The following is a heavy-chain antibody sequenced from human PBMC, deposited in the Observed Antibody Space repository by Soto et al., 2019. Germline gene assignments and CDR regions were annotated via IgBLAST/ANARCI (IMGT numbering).Heavy chain of an antibody. CDR3: AKVSRMSIPAASERDDYYHGLDV. CDR2: INHRGRI. V-gene: IGHV4-34*01. CDR1: GGSFSGYY. J-gene: IGHJ6*02. D-gene: IGHD2-21*01. Sequence: QVQLQQWGAGRLKPSETLSLNCAVCGGSFSGYYWSWIRQPPGKGLEWIGEINHRGRINYNPSLNSRGTMSVDTSKNQLSRTLNSATAAVTAVFYCAKVSRMSIPAASERDDYYHGLDVWGQGTAVTVSS.